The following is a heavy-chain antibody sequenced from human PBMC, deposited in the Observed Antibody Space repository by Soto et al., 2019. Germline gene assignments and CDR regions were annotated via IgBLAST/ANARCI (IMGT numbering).Heavy chain of an antibody. CDR3: ASGGYDRYKWFGT. Sequence: SETLSLTCTVSGSSISSYYWSWIRQPPGKGLEWIGYIYYSGSTNYNPSLKSRVTMSLNTSKNQFSLELSSVTAADTAVYYCASGGYDRYKWFGTWGQGSLVTVSS. J-gene: IGHJ5*02. V-gene: IGHV4-59*08. CDR2: IYYSGST. CDR1: GSSISSYY. D-gene: IGHD5-12*01.